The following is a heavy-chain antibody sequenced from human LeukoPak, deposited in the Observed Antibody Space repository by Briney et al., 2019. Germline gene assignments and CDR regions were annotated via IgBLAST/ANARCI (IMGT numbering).Heavy chain of an antibody. CDR2: ISGSGGST. D-gene: IGHD3-10*01. V-gene: IGHV3-23*01. Sequence: GGSLRLSCAASGFTFSSYAMSWVRQAPGKGLEWVSAISGSGGSTYCADSVKGRFTISRDNSKNTFYLQMNSLRVEDTAVYYCAMRDRGYGLDIWGQGTMVTVSS. CDR1: GFTFSSYA. J-gene: IGHJ3*02. CDR3: AMRDRGYGLDI.